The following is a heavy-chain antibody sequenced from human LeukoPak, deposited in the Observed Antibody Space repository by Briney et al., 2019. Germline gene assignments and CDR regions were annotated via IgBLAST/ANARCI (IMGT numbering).Heavy chain of an antibody. D-gene: IGHD6-13*01. J-gene: IGHJ4*02. CDR2: IYSGGST. Sequence: PGGSLRLSCAASGFTFSNYAMSWVRQAPGKGLEWVSVIYSGGSTYYADSVKGRFTISRDNSKNTLYLQMNSLRAEDTAVYYCARGFSSSWSPIDYWGQGTLVTVSS. CDR1: GFTFSNYA. CDR3: ARGFSSSWSPIDY. V-gene: IGHV3-66*01.